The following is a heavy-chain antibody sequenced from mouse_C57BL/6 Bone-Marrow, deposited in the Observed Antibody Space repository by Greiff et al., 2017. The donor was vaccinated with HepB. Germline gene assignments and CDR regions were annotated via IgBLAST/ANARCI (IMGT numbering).Heavy chain of an antibody. D-gene: IGHD2-4*01. CDR1: GFTFSSYG. CDR2: ISSGGSYT. V-gene: IGHV5-6*01. J-gene: IGHJ4*01. CDR3: ARVGYDWDAMDG. Sequence: EVQRVESGGDLVKPGGSLKLSCAASGFTFSSYGMSWVRQTPDKRLEWVATISSGGSYTYYPDSVKGRFTISRDNAKNTLYLQMSSLKSEDTAMYYCARVGYDWDAMDGWGQGTSVTGTS.